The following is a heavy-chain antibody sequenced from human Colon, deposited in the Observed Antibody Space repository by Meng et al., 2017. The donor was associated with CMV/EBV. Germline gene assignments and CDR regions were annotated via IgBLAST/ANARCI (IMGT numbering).Heavy chain of an antibody. D-gene: IGHD3-10*02. J-gene: IGHJ6*02. V-gene: IGHV4-34*01. CDR1: GGSFSDYY. CDR2: INHSGST. Sequence: SETLSLTCAVYGGSFSDYYWSWVRQPPGKGLEWIGEINHSGSTNYNPSLKSRVTMSVDTSKNQFSLNLSSVTAADTAVYYCARDFGDYFRGSRGDYHYYAMDVWGQGTTVTVSS. CDR3: ARDFGDYFRGSRGDYHYYAMDV.